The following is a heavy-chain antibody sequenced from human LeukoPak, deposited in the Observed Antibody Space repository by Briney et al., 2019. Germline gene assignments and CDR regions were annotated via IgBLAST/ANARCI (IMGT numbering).Heavy chain of an antibody. CDR3: ARGRNGYGNYRFGY. CDR1: GGSFSGYY. Sequence: SETLSLTCAVYGGSFSGYYWSWIRQAPGKGLEWIGEINHSGSTNYNPYLKSRVIITVDTYTNQFSLKLSSVTGADPAVYYCARGRNGYGNYRFGYWGQGTLVTVSS. J-gene: IGHJ4*02. D-gene: IGHD4-11*01. CDR2: INHSGST. V-gene: IGHV4-34*01.